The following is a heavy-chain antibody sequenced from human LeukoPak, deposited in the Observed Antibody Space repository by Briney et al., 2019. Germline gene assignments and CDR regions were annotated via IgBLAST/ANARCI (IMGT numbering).Heavy chain of an antibody. CDR2: IAYDGSRA. V-gene: IGHV3-30*02. J-gene: IGHJ4*02. CDR1: GFTFGGYG. D-gene: IGHD5-18*01. CDR3: ASGATAMANSGFDY. Sequence: GGSLRLSCAGSGFTFGGYGMHWFRQTPGKGLEWVAVIAYDGSRAFYADSVKGRFTISRDNSKNTLYLQMNSLRAEDTAVYYCASGATAMANSGFDYWGQGTLVTVSS.